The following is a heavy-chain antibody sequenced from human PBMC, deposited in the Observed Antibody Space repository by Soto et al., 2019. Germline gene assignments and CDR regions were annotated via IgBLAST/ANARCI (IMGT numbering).Heavy chain of an antibody. V-gene: IGHV3-21*01. CDR1: GFTFSSYS. J-gene: IGHJ4*02. CDR3: ARGTIQKGDYTFRHDY. Sequence: EVQLVESGGGLVKPGGSLRLSCAASGFTFSSYSMNWVRQAPGKGLEWVSSISSSSSYIYYADSVKGRFTISRDNAKNSLYLQMNSLRAEDTAVYYCARGTIQKGDYTFRHDYWGQGTLVTVSS. CDR2: ISSSSSYI. D-gene: IGHD4-17*01.